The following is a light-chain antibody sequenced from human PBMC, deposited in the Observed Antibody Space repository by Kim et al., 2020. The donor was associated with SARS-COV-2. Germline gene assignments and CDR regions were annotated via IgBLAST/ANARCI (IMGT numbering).Light chain of an antibody. CDR2: DNN. Sequence: QSVLTQPPSLSAAPGQKVTIPCSGTSSNIETTYVSWYQHLPGTAPKLLIYDNNKRPSGIPDRFSGSKSGTSATLGITGRQTGDEADYYCGAWDSIRNDYVFGTGTKLTVL. CDR1: SSNIETTY. J-gene: IGLJ1*01. CDR3: GAWDSIRNDYV. V-gene: IGLV1-51*01.